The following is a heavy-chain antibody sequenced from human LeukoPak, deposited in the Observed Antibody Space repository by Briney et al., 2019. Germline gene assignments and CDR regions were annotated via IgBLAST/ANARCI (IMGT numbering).Heavy chain of an antibody. CDR2: IYYSGST. V-gene: IGHV4-39*07. D-gene: IGHD1-14*01. CDR1: GGSISSSSYY. Sequence: SETLSLTCTVSGGSISSSSYYWGWIRQPPGKGLEWIGSIYYSGSTYYNPSLKSRVTISVDTSKNQFSLKLSSVTAADTSVYYCARDGIWGQGTLVTVSS. CDR3: ARDGI. J-gene: IGHJ4*02.